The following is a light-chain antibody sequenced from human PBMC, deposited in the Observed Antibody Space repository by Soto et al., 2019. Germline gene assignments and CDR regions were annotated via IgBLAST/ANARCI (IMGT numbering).Light chain of an antibody. CDR1: SSNIGSNT. V-gene: IGLV1-44*01. Sequence: QSVLTQPPSASGTPGQRVTISCSGKSSNIGSNTVNWYQQLPGTAPKLLIYSNNQRPSGVPDRFSGSKSGTSASLAISGLHSEDEADYYCAAWDDSLNGYVFGTGTKVTVL. J-gene: IGLJ1*01. CDR3: AAWDDSLNGYV. CDR2: SNN.